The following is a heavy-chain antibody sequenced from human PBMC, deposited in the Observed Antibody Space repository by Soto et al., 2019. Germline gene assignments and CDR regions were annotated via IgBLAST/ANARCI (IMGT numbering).Heavy chain of an antibody. CDR1: GFTFSSYY. V-gene: IGHV3-33*01. CDR2: IWYAGSNK. J-gene: IGHJ4*02. D-gene: IGHD3-22*01. Sequence: QVQLVESGGGVVQPGRSLRLSCAASGFTFSSYYMHWVRQAPGKGLEWVAVIWYAGSNKNSADSVKGRFTISRDNSKNTQYLQMNSLRAEDTAVYYCARDYDSTGYSPFFEDWGQGTLVTVSS. CDR3: ARDYDSTGYSPFFED.